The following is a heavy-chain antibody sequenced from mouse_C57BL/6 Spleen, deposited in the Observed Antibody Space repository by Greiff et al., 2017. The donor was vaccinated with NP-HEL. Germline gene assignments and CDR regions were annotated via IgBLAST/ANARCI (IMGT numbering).Heavy chain of an antibody. CDR2: INPNNGGT. J-gene: IGHJ2*01. CDR1: GYTFTDYN. Sequence: EVQLVESGPELVKPGASVKMSCKASGYTFTDYNMHWVKQSHGKSLEWIGYINPNNGGTSYNQKFKGKATLTVNKSSSTAYMELRSLTSEDSAVYYCARNYDYFDYWGQGTTLTVSS. V-gene: IGHV1-22*01. CDR3: ARNYDYFDY.